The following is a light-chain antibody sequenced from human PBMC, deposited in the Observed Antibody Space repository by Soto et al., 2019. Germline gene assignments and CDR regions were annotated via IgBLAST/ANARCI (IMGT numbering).Light chain of an antibody. CDR2: KAS. J-gene: IGKJ1*01. Sequence: DIQMTQSPSTLSASVGDRVTITCRASQSISSRLAWYQQKPGKAPKLLIYKASSLESGVPSRFSGSGSGTEFTLTISSLQPDDFATYYCQQVNSYPWTFGQGTKVEIK. CDR1: QSISSR. CDR3: QQVNSYPWT. V-gene: IGKV1-5*03.